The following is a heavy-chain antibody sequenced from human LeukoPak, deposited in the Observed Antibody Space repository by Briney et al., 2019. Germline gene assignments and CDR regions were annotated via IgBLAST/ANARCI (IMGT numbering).Heavy chain of an antibody. CDR3: ARPGSYSRKNWFDP. CDR1: GGSFSGYY. CDR2: INHSGST. V-gene: IGHV4-34*01. D-gene: IGHD3-10*01. Sequence: SETLSLTCAVYGGSFSGYYWSWIRQPPGKGLEWIGEINHSGSTNYNPSLKSRVTISVDTSKNQFSLKLSSVTAADTAVYYCARPGSYSRKNWFDPWGQGTLVTVSS. J-gene: IGHJ5*02.